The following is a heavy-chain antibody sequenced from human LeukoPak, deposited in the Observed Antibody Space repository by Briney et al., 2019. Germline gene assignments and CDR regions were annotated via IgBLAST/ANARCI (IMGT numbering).Heavy chain of an antibody. J-gene: IGHJ4*02. V-gene: IGHV5-51*01. CDR1: GYSFTNYW. D-gene: IGHD3-22*01. CDR2: IYPGDSDT. Sequence: ESPEISCKGSGYSFTNYWIGWVPPMPGKGLEWMGLIYPGDSDTRYSPSFQGQVTISADKSISTAYLHWSSLKASDTAMYYCAYGVGDYDSFDYWGREHLVPVST. CDR3: AYGVGDYDSFDY.